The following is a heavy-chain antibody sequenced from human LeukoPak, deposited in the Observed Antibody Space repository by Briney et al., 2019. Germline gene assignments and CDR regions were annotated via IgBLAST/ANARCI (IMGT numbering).Heavy chain of an antibody. CDR3: AGWTTVLTG. V-gene: IGHV1-2*02. CDR2: IHPNSGGT. CDR1: GFTFTGYY. D-gene: IGHD1-14*01. Sequence: ASVKVSCKASGFTFTGYYMHWVRQAPGQGLEWMGWIHPNSGGTNYAQKFQGRVTMTRDTSISTAYMELSSLKSDDTAMYYCAGWTTVLTGWGQGTMVIVSS. J-gene: IGHJ3*01.